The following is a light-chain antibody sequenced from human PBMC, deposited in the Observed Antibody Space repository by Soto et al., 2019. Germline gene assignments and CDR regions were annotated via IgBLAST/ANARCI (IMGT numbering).Light chain of an antibody. CDR1: STDVGAYDY. CDR2: DVS. Sequence: QSALTQPRSVSGSPGQSVTISCTGTSTDVGAYDYVSWYQHHPGTAPKLMIFDVSQRPSGVPDRFSGSKSGNTASLTISRLQAEDEADYHCCSYADEHFYVFGTGTQLTVL. J-gene: IGLJ6*01. CDR3: CSYADEHFYV. V-gene: IGLV2-11*01.